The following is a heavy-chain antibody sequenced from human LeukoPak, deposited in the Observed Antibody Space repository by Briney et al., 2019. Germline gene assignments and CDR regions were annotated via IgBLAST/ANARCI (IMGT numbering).Heavy chain of an antibody. J-gene: IGHJ4*02. V-gene: IGHV3-30*03. CDR1: GFTFNSFG. CDR3: RAATRFLDYYYDY. Sequence: GGSLKLSCAASGFTFNSFGMHWVRQAPGKGLEWVAVISSDGSNKYYADSVRGRFTISRDNSKDTLYLQMNSLTPEDTAVYYCRAATRFLDYYYDYWGQGILVTVSS. D-gene: IGHD3-22*01. CDR2: ISSDGSNK.